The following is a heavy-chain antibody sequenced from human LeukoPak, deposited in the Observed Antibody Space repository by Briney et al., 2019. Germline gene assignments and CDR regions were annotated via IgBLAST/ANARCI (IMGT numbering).Heavy chain of an antibody. CDR1: GCTISSYY. CDR2: IYYSGST. D-gene: IGHD4-17*01. CDR3: ARVYGAPNRRGDNWFDP. Sequence: AETLSLTCTVSGCTISSYYWSWIRQPPGKGLEWIGYIYYSGSTNYNPSLKSRVTMSVDTSNNKFCLKMSSVTAADTAVYYCARVYGAPNRRGDNWFDPWGQGQLVTVSS. J-gene: IGHJ5*02. V-gene: IGHV4-59*01.